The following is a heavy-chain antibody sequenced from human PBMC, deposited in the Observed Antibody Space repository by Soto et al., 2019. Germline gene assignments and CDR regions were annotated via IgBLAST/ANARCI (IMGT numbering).Heavy chain of an antibody. CDR1: GFTFSTYA. D-gene: IGHD2-2*01. Sequence: EVQLLASGGGLVQPGGSLTLSCAASGFTFSTYAMGWVRQAPGKGLEWVSTIQGRDDTTFYADSVRGRFTISRDNSKNTMSLQMNTLRGDDTAVYYCAKETDPRCCYGVDYWGQGALVTVSS. V-gene: IGHV3-23*01. CDR2: IQGRDDTT. CDR3: AKETDPRCCYGVDY. J-gene: IGHJ4*02.